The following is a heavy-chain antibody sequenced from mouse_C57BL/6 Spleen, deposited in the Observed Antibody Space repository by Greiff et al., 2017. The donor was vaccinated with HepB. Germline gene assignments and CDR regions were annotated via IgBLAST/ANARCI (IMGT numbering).Heavy chain of an antibody. CDR3: ARSSTGTGYFDV. D-gene: IGHD4-1*02. J-gene: IGHJ1*03. V-gene: IGHV1-80*01. Sequence: QVQLQQSGAELVKPGASVKISCKASGYAFSSYWMNWVKQRPGKGLEWIGQIYPGDGDTNYNGKFKGKATLTADKSSSTAYMQLSSLTSEDSAVYFCARSSTGTGYFDVWGTGTTVTVSS. CDR2: IYPGDGDT. CDR1: GYAFSSYW.